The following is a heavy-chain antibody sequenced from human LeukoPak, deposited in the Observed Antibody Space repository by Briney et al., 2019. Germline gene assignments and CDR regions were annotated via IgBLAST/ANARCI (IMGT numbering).Heavy chain of an antibody. CDR2: IYSGGST. CDR3: ARDPYRLSGSGSYYPFGMDV. J-gene: IGHJ6*02. D-gene: IGHD3-10*01. V-gene: IGHV3-66*01. Sequence: GGSLRLSCAASGFTVSSNYMSWVRQAPGKGLEWVSVIYSGGSTYYADSVKGRFTISRDNSKNTLYPQMNSLRAEDTAVYYCARDPYRLSGSGSYYPFGMDVWGQGTTVTVSS. CDR1: GFTVSSNY.